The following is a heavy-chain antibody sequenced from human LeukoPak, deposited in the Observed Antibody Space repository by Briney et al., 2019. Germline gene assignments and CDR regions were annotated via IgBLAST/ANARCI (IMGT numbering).Heavy chain of an antibody. CDR3: ASIKDIVVVVAATLRINYFDY. V-gene: IGHV4-39*07. D-gene: IGHD2-15*01. Sequence: SETLSLTCTVSGGSISSSSYYWGWIRQPPGKGLEWIGSIYYSGSTYYNPSLKSRVTISVDTSKNQFSLKLSSVTAADTAVYYCASIKDIVVVVAATLRINYFDYWGQGTLVTVSS. CDR2: IYYSGST. J-gene: IGHJ4*02. CDR1: GGSISSSSYY.